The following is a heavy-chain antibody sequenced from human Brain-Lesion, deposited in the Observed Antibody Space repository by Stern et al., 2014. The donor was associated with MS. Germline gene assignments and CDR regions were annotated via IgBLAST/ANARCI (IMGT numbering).Heavy chain of an antibody. CDR3: ARGPYYFDASGYHY. CDR2: IDHSGSA. J-gene: IGHJ4*02. Sequence: QLQLQQWGAGLLKPSETLSLTCAVSGGSFSGYYWTWIRQSPEKGLELIGQIDHSGSAKYNPSLKSRVTMSVDTSNTQFSLKLSSVTAADTAVYYCARGPYYFDASGYHYWGQGTQVTVSS. D-gene: IGHD3-22*01. CDR1: GGSFSGYY. V-gene: IGHV4-34*01.